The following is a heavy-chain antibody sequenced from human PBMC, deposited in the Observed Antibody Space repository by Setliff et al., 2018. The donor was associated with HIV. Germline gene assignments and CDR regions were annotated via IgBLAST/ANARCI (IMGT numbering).Heavy chain of an antibody. CDR1: GFIFSSYE. Sequence: GGSLRLSCAASGFIFSSYEMNWVCQAPGKGLEWVSYIGSSGRTKYYADSVKGRFTISRDNAKNSLYQQMNSLRAEDTAIYYCVRGLWGSSGVFDYWGQGTLVTVSS. CDR2: IGSSGRTK. V-gene: IGHV3-48*03. D-gene: IGHD3-16*01. J-gene: IGHJ4*02. CDR3: VRGLWGSSGVFDY.